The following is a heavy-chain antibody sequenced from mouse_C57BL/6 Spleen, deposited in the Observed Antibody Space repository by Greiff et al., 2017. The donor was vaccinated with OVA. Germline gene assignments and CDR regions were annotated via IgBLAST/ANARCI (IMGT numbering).Heavy chain of an antibody. Sequence: DVQLQESGPVLVKPGASVKMSCKASGYTFTDYYMNWVKQSHGKSLEWIGVINPYNGGTSYNQKFKGKATLTVDKSSSTAYMELNSLTSEDSAVYYCARAPIYYGYGGSSYYAMDYWGQGTSVTVSS. CDR1: GYTFTDYY. CDR3: ARAPIYYGYGGSSYYAMDY. CDR2: INPYNGGT. V-gene: IGHV1-19*01. J-gene: IGHJ4*01. D-gene: IGHD2-2*01.